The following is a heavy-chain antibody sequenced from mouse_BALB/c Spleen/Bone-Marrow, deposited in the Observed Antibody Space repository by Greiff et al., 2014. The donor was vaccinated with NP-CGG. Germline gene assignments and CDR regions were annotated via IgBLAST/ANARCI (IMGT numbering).Heavy chain of an antibody. CDR1: GYSFTSYY. J-gene: IGHJ2*01. CDR2: IFPGSGNT. Sequence: QVQLQQPGPELVKPGAPVKISCKPSGYSFTSYYIHWVKQRPGQGLEWIGWIFPGSGNTKYNEKFKGKATLTADTSSSTAYMQLSSLTSEDSAVYFCGRSGYVGNYPYFDYWGQGTTLTVSS. CDR3: GRSGYVGNYPYFDY. V-gene: IGHV1-66*01. D-gene: IGHD1-1*02.